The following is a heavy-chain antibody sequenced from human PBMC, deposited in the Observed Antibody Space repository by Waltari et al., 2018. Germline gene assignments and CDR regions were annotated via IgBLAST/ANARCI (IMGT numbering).Heavy chain of an antibody. CDR2: RKHDGSVK. D-gene: IGHD5-12*01. V-gene: IGHV3-7*01. Sequence: EVQLVESGGGLVQPGGSLRLSCAASGFTFSSYWMTWVRQAPGKGLGWVANRKHDGSVKYYVDSVRGRFTISRDNAKNSLYLQMNILRAEDTAVYYCARDSGYSGYNSYSFDYWGQGTLVTVSS. J-gene: IGHJ4*02. CDR1: GFTFSSYW. CDR3: ARDSGYSGYNSYSFDY.